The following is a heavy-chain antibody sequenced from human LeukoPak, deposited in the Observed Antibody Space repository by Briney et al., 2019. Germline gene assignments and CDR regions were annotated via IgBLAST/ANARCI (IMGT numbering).Heavy chain of an antibody. CDR2: IYTSGST. J-gene: IGHJ4*02. CDR3: ARESQYSSSSGRENDY. CDR1: GGSISSYY. V-gene: IGHV4-4*07. Sequence: SETLSLTCTVSGGSISSYYWSWIRQPAGKGLEWIGRIYTSGSTNYNPSLKSRVTMSVDTSKNQFSLKLSSVTAADTAVYYCARESQYSSSSGRENDYWGQGTLVTVSS. D-gene: IGHD6-6*01.